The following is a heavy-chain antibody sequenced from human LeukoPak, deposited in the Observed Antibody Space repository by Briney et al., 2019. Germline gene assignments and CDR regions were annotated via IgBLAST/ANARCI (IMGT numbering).Heavy chain of an antibody. CDR2: IYPGDSDT. CDR1: GYSFTSYW. V-gene: IGHV5-51*01. CDR3: ARVSPPGDIVVVPAAPFDY. Sequence: PGESLKISCKGSGYSFTSYWIGWVRQMPGKGLEWMGIIYPGDSDTRYSPSFQGQVTISADKSISTAYLQWSSLKASDTAMYYCARVSPPGDIVVVPAAPFDYWGQGTLVTVSS. J-gene: IGHJ4*02. D-gene: IGHD2-2*01.